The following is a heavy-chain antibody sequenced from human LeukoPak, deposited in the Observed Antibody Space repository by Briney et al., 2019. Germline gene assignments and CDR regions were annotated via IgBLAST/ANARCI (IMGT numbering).Heavy chain of an antibody. CDR2: ISGSGAST. J-gene: IGHJ3*01. CDR3: AKDSYASGRPLHTFDV. Sequence: GGSLRLSCAASGFTFSNHAMNWVRQAPGKGLEWVSAISGSGASTHYADSVKGQFTISRDNSKNTLFLQMNSLRAEDTAIYYCAKDSYASGRPLHTFDVWGQGTMVTVSS. D-gene: IGHD3-10*01. V-gene: IGHV3-23*01. CDR1: GFTFSNHA.